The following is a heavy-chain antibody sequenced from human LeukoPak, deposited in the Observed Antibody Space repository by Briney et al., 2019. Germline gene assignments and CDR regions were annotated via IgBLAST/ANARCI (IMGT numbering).Heavy chain of an antibody. D-gene: IGHD3-22*01. CDR2: VNPHSGGT. CDR3: AKTDNKYDSRLLLN. J-gene: IGHJ4*02. Sequence: ASVKVSCKTSGYTFTDYYIHWVRQAPGHGLEWMGWVNPHSGGTNFAQKFRGRVTLTRDTSVTKAYMELNRLESDDTAIYFCAKTDNKYDSRLLLNWGQGTQITVS. V-gene: IGHV1-2*02. CDR1: GYTFTDYY.